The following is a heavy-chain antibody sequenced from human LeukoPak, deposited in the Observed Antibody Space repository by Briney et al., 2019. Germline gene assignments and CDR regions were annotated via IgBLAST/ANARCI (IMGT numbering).Heavy chain of an antibody. D-gene: IGHD6-19*01. CDR1: GFTVSSNY. J-gene: IGHJ4*02. CDR3: ARAVAGYYFDY. CDR2: IYSVGTT. V-gene: IGHV3-53*01. Sequence: GESLRLSCAASGFTVSSNYMSWVRQAPGKGLEWVSIIYSVGTTHYADSVKGRFTISRDNSKNTLYLQMNSLRVEDTAVYYCARAVAGYYFDYWGQGTLVTVSS.